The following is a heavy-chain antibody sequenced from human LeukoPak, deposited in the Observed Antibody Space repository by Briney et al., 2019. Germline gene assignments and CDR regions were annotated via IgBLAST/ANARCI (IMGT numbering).Heavy chain of an antibody. CDR3: AKVRRSEYYFDY. Sequence: GGSLRLSCAASGFTFSSYAMSWVRQAPGKGLEWVSAISGSGGGTFYADSVKGRFTISRDNSKNTLYLQMNSLRAEDTAIYYCAKVRRSEYYFDYWGQGTLVTISS. CDR2: ISGSGGGT. CDR1: GFTFSSYA. J-gene: IGHJ4*02. V-gene: IGHV3-23*01. D-gene: IGHD1-26*01.